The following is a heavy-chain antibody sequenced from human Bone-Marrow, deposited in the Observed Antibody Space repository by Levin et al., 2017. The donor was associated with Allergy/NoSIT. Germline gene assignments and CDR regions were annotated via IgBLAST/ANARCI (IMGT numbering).Heavy chain of an antibody. CDR2: IKEDGSEK. CDR1: GFTFSNYW. V-gene: IGHV3-7*04. D-gene: IGHD1-1*01. J-gene: IGHJ3*02. CDR3: ARDETTSAFDI. Sequence: QPGGSLRLSCAASGFTFSNYWMSWVRQAPGKGLEWVANIKEDGSEKYYVDSVKGRFTISRDNAKNSLYLQMSSLRAEDTAVYYCARDETTSAFDIRGQGTMVTVSS.